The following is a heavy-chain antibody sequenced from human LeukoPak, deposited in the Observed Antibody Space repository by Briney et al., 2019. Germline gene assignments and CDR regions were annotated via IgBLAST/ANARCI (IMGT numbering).Heavy chain of an antibody. V-gene: IGHV1-24*01. Sequence: GASVKVSCKVSGYTLTELSTHWVRQAPGKGLEWMGGFDPEDGETIYAQKFQGRVTMTEDTSTDTAYMELSSLRSEDTAVYYCATDRPQRSMDYDSSGYFFGYWGQGTLVTVSS. J-gene: IGHJ4*02. CDR1: GYTLTELS. CDR3: ATDRPQRSMDYDSSGYFFGY. D-gene: IGHD3-22*01. CDR2: FDPEDGET.